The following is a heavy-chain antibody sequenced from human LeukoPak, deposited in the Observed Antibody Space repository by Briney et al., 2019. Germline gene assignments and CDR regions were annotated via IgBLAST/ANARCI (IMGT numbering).Heavy chain of an antibody. CDR3: ARVRWHYFDY. CDR1: GGSVSSYY. D-gene: IGHD5-24*01. J-gene: IGHJ4*02. CDR2: IYYSGST. Sequence: SETLSLTFTVSGGSVSSYYWSWIRQPPGKGLEWIGYIYYSGSTNYNPSLKSRVTISVDTSKNQFSLKLSSVTAADTAVYYCARVRWHYFDYWGQGTLVTVSS. V-gene: IGHV4-59*02.